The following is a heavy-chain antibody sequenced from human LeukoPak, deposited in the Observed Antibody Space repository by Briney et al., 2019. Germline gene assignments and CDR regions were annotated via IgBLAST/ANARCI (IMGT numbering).Heavy chain of an antibody. CDR2: IYYSGST. D-gene: IGHD1-26*01. J-gene: IGHJ3*02. Sequence: PSETLSLTCTVSGRSISSYYWSWIRQPPGKGQEWIGYIYYSGSTNYNPSLKSRVTISVDTSKNQFSLKLSSVTAADTAVYYCARGALGAFDIWGQGTMVTVSS. V-gene: IGHV4-59*01. CDR1: GRSISSYY. CDR3: ARGALGAFDI.